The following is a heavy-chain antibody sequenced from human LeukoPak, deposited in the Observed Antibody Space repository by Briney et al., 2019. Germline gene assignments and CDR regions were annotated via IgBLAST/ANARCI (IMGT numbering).Heavy chain of an antibody. CDR3: AKGGLPSYYYDSSGYYPDY. CDR2: ISYDGTNK. J-gene: IGHJ4*02. Sequence: PGGSLRLSCAASGFTFSSYGIHWVRQAPGKGLEWVAVISYDGTNKYYADSVKGRFTISRDTSKNTLYLQMNSLRAEDTAVYYCAKGGLPSYYYDSSGYYPDYWGQGTLVTVSS. V-gene: IGHV3-30*18. D-gene: IGHD3-22*01. CDR1: GFTFSSYG.